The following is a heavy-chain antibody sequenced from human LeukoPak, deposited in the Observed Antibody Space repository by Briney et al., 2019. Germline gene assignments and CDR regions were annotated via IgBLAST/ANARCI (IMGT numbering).Heavy chain of an antibody. CDR3: ATRRSGNYFATFDY. CDR2: VSGPGTTT. D-gene: IGHD3-22*01. J-gene: IGHJ4*02. V-gene: IGHV3-23*01. CDR1: GFTYINYA. Sequence: GGSLRLSCEASGFTYINYAMNWVRQAPEKGLEWVSTVSGPGTTTYYADSVKGRFTVSRDNSKNTVFLQMDSLRAEDTAVYYCATRRSGNYFATFDYWGQGILVTVSS.